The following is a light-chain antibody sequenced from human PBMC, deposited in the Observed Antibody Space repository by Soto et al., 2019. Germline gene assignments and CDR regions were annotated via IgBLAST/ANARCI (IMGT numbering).Light chain of an antibody. CDR3: AAWDDSLNGYV. V-gene: IGLV1-44*01. CDR1: NSNIGTNT. J-gene: IGLJ1*01. CDR2: SDN. Sequence: QVVLTQATSSYETPGQRGTISCSGSNSNIGTNTVNWYQQVPGTAPKLLIYSDNQRPSCVPDRFSGSKSGTSASLAISGLQSEDEADYYCAAWDDSLNGYVFGTGTKATVL.